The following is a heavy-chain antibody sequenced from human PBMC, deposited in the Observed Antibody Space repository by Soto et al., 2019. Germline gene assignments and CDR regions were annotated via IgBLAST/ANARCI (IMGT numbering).Heavy chain of an antibody. CDR3: ARESYVWGSYPTNTLYYFDY. V-gene: IGHV3-30-3*01. J-gene: IGHJ4*02. CDR1: GFTFSSYA. D-gene: IGHD3-16*01. Sequence: PWGSLRLSCAASGFTFSSYAIHFFRHSPFKWLEWVAVISYDGSNKYYADSVKGRFTISRDNSKNTLYLQMNSLRAEDTAVYYCARESYVWGSYPTNTLYYFDYWGQGTLVTVSS. CDR2: ISYDGSNK.